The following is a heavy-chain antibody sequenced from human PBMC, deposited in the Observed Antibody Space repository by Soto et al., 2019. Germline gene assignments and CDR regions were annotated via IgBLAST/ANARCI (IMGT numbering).Heavy chain of an antibody. V-gene: IGHV3-9*01. CDR3: AKAPNPGIAAAGRGGDWFDP. CDR2: ISWNSGSI. J-gene: IGHJ5*02. D-gene: IGHD6-13*01. Sequence: GGSLRLSCAASGFTFDDYAMHWVRQAPGKGLEWVSGISWNSGSIGYADSVKGRFTISRDNAKNSLYLQMNSLRAEDTALYYCAKAPNPGIAAAGRGGDWFDPWGQGTLVTVSA. CDR1: GFTFDDYA.